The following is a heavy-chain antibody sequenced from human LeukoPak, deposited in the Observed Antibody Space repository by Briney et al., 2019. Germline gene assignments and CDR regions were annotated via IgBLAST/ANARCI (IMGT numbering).Heavy chain of an antibody. J-gene: IGHJ4*02. CDR1: GFTFSSYG. D-gene: IGHD2-8*02. CDR3: ATYRQVLLPFES. Sequence: GGSLRLSCAASGFTFSSYGLHWVRQTPGKGLEWVSSIFPSGGEIHYADSVRGRFTISRDNSKSTLSLQMNSLRAEDTAIYYCATYRQVLLPFESWGQGTLVTVSS. V-gene: IGHV3-NL1*01. CDR2: IFPSGGEI.